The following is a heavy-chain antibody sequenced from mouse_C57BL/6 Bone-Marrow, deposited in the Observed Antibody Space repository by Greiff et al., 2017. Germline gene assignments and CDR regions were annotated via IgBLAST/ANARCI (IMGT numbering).Heavy chain of an antibody. CDR2: IDPENGDT. V-gene: IGHV14-4*01. CDR1: GFNIKDDY. D-gene: IGHD4-1*02. CDR3: TPTGYYLDY. Sequence: VQLQQSGAELVRPGASVKLSCTASGFNIKDDYMHWVKQRPEQGLEWIGWIDPENGDTEYASKFQGKATITADTSSNTAYLPLSSLTAEDTAVYYCTPTGYYLDYWGQGTTRTVSS. J-gene: IGHJ2*01.